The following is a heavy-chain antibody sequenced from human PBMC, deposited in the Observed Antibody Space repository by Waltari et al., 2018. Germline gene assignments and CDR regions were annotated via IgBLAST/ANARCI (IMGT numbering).Heavy chain of an antibody. CDR1: GFDFSTYS. D-gene: IGHD4-17*01. CDR3: ARGLGDYTY. V-gene: IGHV3-48*02. Sequence: EVQLVESGGGLVQRGGSLGLCWAASGFDFSTYSMNWVRQAPGKGLEWISYIKSTGSTIHYADSVKGRFTISRDNAKNSLYLQMNSLRDEDTAVYYCARGLGDYTYWGQGTLVTVSS. CDR2: IKSTGSTI. J-gene: IGHJ4*02.